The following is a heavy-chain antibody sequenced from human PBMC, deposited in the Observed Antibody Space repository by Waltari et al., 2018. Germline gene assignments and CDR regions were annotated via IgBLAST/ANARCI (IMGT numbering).Heavy chain of an antibody. CDR1: GYIFTNYY. CDR2: VNPDTGNA. D-gene: IGHD6-6*01. J-gene: IGHJ4*02. CDR3: ARDRTTMAARPGDY. V-gene: IGHV1-2*02. Sequence: QVLLVQSGAEVKKPGASVKVSCKASGYIFTNYYLHWVRQAPGQGPEWRGGVNPDTGNANYAHNFRGRVTMTWDTSINTAFMDLSGLKSDDTAVYYCARDRTTMAARPGDYWGQGTLVTVSS.